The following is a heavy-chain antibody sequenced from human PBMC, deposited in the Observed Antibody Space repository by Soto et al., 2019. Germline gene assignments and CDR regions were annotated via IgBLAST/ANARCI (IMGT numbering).Heavy chain of an antibody. V-gene: IGHV4-30-2*01. CDR1: GDTISTGGYT. D-gene: IGHD1-1*01. Sequence: SETLSLTCDVSGDTISTGGYTWAWIRQPPGKALEWIGHTYHSGNPYYNPSLKSRVIISVDTSKNQLSLKLTSVTAADTAVYYCARDKITGLFDYWGQGTLVTVS. CDR3: ARDKITGLFDY. J-gene: IGHJ4*02. CDR2: TYHSGNP.